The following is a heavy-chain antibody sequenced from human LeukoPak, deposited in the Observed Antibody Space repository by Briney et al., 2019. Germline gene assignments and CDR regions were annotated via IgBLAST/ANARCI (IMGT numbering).Heavy chain of an antibody. Sequence: ASVKVSCKASGYSISGYYMHWVRQAPGQGLEYMGCINGGSGAPTYAQSFQGRVTLTRDTSISTAYMELTRLTYDDTAVYYCARGIYGDKKAKDYWGQGTLVTVSS. CDR1: GYSISGYY. CDR2: INGGSGAP. CDR3: ARGIYGDKKAKDY. V-gene: IGHV1-2*02. D-gene: IGHD3-10*01. J-gene: IGHJ4*02.